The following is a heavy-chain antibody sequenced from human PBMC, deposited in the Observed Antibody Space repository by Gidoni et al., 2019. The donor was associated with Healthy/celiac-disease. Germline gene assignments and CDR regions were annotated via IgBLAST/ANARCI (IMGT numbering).Heavy chain of an antibody. D-gene: IGHD5-12*01. J-gene: IGHJ4*02. V-gene: IGHV4-59*01. CDR3: ARAPLRVLPQHQYYFDY. CDR2: IYYSGST. CDR1: GGSISSSY. Sequence: QVQLQESGPGLVKPSETLSLTCTVSGGSISSSYWSWIRQPPGKGLEWIGYIYYSGSTNYNPSLKSRVTISVDTSKNQFSLKLSSVTAADTAVYYCARAPLRVLPQHQYYFDYWGQGTLVTVSS.